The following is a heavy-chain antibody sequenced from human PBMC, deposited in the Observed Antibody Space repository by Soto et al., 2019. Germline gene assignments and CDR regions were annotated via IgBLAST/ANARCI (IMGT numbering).Heavy chain of an antibody. V-gene: IGHV1-46*01. CDR3: ARDTEGAFDI. CDR2: INPSGGST. J-gene: IGHJ3*02. D-gene: IGHD4-4*01. Sequence: GASVKVSCKASGYTFINYYIHWVRQAPGQGLEWMGIINPSGGSTNYAQKFQGRVTMTRDTSTSTVYMELSSLRSEDTAVYYCARDTEGAFDIWGQGAMVTVSS. CDR1: GYTFINYY.